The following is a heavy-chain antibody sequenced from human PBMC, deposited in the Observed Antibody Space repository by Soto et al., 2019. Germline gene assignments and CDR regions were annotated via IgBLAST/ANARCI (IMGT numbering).Heavy chain of an antibody. V-gene: IGHV1-69*08. J-gene: IGHJ6*02. D-gene: IGHD2-2*01. CDR1: GGTFSSYT. Sequence: QVQLVQSGAEVKKPGSSVKVSCKASGGTFSSYTISWVQQAPGQGLEWMGRIIPILGIANYAQKFQGRVTITADKSTSTAYMELSSLRSEDTAVYYCARDQKRYCSSTSCYGPSPYYYGMDVWGQGTTVTVSS. CDR3: ARDQKRYCSSTSCYGPSPYYYGMDV. CDR2: IIPILGIA.